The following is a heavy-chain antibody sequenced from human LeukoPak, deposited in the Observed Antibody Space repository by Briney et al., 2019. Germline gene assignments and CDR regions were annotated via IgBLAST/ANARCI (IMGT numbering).Heavy chain of an antibody. Sequence: PSETLSLTCTVSGGSISSYYWSWIRQPAGKGLEWIRRIYTSGSTNYNPSLKSRVTMSVDTSKNQFSLKLSSVTAADTAVYYCARETYYYDSSAYDYYYYMDVWGKGTTVTVSS. CDR1: GGSISSYY. V-gene: IGHV4-4*07. J-gene: IGHJ6*03. D-gene: IGHD3-22*01. CDR2: IYTSGST. CDR3: ARETYYYDSSAYDYYYYMDV.